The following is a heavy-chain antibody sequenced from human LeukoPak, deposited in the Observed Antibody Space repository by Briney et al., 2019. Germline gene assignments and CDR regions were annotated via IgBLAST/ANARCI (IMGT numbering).Heavy chain of an antibody. CDR2: VYYSGST. Sequence: SETLSLTCTVSGGSISSSNYYWGGIRQPPGKGLEWIGNVYYSGSTYYTPSLKSRVTISIDTSKNQFSLKLSSVTAADTAVYYCASLYGSGNYYPSDYWGRGTLVTGSS. D-gene: IGHD3-10*01. CDR1: GGSISSSNYY. V-gene: IGHV4-39*07. J-gene: IGHJ4*02. CDR3: ASLYGSGNYYPSDY.